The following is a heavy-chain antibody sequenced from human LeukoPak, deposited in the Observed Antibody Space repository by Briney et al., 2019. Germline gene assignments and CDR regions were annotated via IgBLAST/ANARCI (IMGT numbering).Heavy chain of an antibody. CDR2: ISSSSSYI. V-gene: IGHV3-21*01. CDR1: GFSLGDYS. J-gene: IGHJ4*02. Sequence: GGSLRLSCAASGFSLGDYSMNWVRQAPGKGLEWVSSISSSSSYIYYVDSLKGRFTISRDNAKNSLYLQMNSLRAGDTAVYYCARVWSPPYTSSWPYYFDSWGQGTLVTVSS. D-gene: IGHD6-13*01. CDR3: ARVWSPPYTSSWPYYFDS.